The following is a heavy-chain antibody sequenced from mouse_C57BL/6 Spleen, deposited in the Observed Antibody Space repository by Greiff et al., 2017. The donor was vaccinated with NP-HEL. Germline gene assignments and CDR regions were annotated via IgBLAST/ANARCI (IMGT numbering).Heavy chain of an antibody. V-gene: IGHV2-9-1*01. CDR3: ARNYGNRAWFAY. J-gene: IGHJ3*01. D-gene: IGHD2-1*01. CDR2: IWNGGGT. Sequence: QVQLQQSGPGLVAPSQSLSITCTVSGFSLTSYAISWVRQPPGKGLEWLGVIWNGGGTNYTSALKSRLSISKDNSKSQVFLKMNSLQTDDTARYYCARNYGNRAWFAYWGQGTLVTVSA. CDR1: GFSLTSYA.